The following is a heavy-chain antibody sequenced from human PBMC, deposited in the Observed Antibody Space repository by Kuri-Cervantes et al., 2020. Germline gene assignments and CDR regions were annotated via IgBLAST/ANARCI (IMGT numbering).Heavy chain of an antibody. CDR3: AIGDKYYYDSQRY. CDR1: GYTFTSYY. Sequence: ASVKVSCKASGYTFTSYYMHWVRQAPGQGLEWMGIINPSGGSTSYAQRLQGRVTMTTDTSTSTAYMELRSLRSDDTAVYYCAIGDKYYYDSQRYWGQGTLVTVSS. CDR2: INPSGGST. J-gene: IGHJ4*02. D-gene: IGHD3-22*01. V-gene: IGHV1-46*01.